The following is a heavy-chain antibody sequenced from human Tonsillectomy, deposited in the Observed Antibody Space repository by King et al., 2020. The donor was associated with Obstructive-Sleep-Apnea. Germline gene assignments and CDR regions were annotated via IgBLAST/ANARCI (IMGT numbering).Heavy chain of an antibody. D-gene: IGHD3-22*01. V-gene: IGHV4-38-2*02. CDR1: GYSISSGYY. J-gene: IGHJ4*02. CDR2: VYHSGST. Sequence: QLQESGPGLVKPSETLSLTCTVSGYSISSGYYWGWIRQPPGKGLEWIGSVYHSGSTYYNPSLQSRVFISVDTSKNQFSLRLSSVTAADTAVYYCARGFYYDSSGYYWGYYFDSWGQGTLVTVSS. CDR3: ARGFYYDSSGYYWGYYFDS.